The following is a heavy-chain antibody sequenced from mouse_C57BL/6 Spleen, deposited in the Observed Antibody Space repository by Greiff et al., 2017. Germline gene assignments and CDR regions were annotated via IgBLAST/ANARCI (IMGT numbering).Heavy chain of an antibody. CDR1: GFNIKNTY. Sequence: VQLKESVAELVRPGASVKLSCTASGFNIKNTYMHWVKQRPEQGLEWIGRIDPANGNTKYAPKFQGKATITADTSSNTAYLQLSSLTSEDTAIYYCASDGRSSQWGAMDYWGQGTSVTVSS. J-gene: IGHJ4*01. V-gene: IGHV14-3*01. D-gene: IGHD1-1*01. CDR2: IDPANGNT. CDR3: ASDGRSSQWGAMDY.